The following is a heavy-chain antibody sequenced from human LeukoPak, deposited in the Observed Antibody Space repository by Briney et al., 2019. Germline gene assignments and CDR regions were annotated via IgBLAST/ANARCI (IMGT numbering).Heavy chain of an antibody. V-gene: IGHV3-48*03. Sequence: GRSLRLSCAASGFTFSRFDMNWARQAPGKGLEWISDISSSGSTIYYADSVKGRFTISRDNAKNTVYLQMNSLRVEDTAVYYCARITSRDYFDYWGQGTLVTVSS. J-gene: IGHJ4*02. CDR3: ARITSRDYFDY. D-gene: IGHD2-2*01. CDR2: ISSSGSTI. CDR1: GFTFSRFD.